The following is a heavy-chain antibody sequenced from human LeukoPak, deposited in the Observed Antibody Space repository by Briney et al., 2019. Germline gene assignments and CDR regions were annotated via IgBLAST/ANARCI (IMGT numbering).Heavy chain of an antibody. Sequence: PSETLSLTCTVSGGSISSYYWSWIRQPAGKGLEWIGRIYTRGSTNYNPSLQSRVTMSVDTSKNQFSLNLSSVTAADTAVYYCAREPIPDTAMPGDYYYYMDLWGKGTTVTVSS. J-gene: IGHJ6*03. D-gene: IGHD5-18*01. CDR3: AREPIPDTAMPGDYYYYMDL. CDR1: GGSISSYY. CDR2: IYTRGST. V-gene: IGHV4-4*07.